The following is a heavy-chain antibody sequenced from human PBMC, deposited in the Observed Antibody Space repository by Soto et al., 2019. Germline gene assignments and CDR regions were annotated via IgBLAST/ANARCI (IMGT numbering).Heavy chain of an antibody. CDR2: SRWNSGSI. Sequence: ESGGGLVQPGRALRLSCAASGFSSVHYGMHWVRQAPGKGLEWVSGSRWNSGSIGYGDSVKGRFTISRDNAKNSLYLQMDSLRVEDTALYYCAKGSSYGSGSYFDYWGQGTLVTVSS. J-gene: IGHJ4*02. V-gene: IGHV3-9*02. CDR3: AKGSSYGSGSYFDY. D-gene: IGHD3-10*01. CDR1: GFSSVHYG.